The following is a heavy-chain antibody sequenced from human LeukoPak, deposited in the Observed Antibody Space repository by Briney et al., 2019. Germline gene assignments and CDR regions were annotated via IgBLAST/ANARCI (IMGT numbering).Heavy chain of an antibody. V-gene: IGHV1-2*02. Sequence: ASVKVSCKASGYTFTGYYMHWVRQAPGQGLEWMGWINPNSGGTNYAQKFQGRVTMTRDTSISTAYMELSRLRSDDTAVYYCARDRYLYCSSTSCYDPDNWFDPWGQGTLVTVSS. CDR3: ARDRYLYCSSTSCYDPDNWFDP. CDR2: INPNSGGT. D-gene: IGHD2-2*01. J-gene: IGHJ5*02. CDR1: GYTFTGYY.